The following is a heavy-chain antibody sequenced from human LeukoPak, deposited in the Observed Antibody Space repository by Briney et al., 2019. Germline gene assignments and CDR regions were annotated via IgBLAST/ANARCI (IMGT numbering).Heavy chain of an antibody. CDR2: IYPGDSDT. V-gene: IGHV5-51*01. J-gene: IGHJ5*02. D-gene: IGHD2-2*01. Sequence: GESLKISCKGSGYSFTSYWIGWVRQMPGKGLEWMGIIYPGDSDTRYSPSFQAQVTISADKSISTAYLQWSSLKASDTAMYYCARLGQYCSSTSCQGRHWFDPWGQGTLVTVSS. CDR3: ARLGQYCSSTSCQGRHWFDP. CDR1: GYSFTSYW.